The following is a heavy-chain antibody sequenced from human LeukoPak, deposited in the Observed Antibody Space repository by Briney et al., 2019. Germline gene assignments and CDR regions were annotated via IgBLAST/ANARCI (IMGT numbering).Heavy chain of an antibody. D-gene: IGHD3-22*01. J-gene: IGHJ4*02. V-gene: IGHV4-59*11. Sequence: SETLSLTCTVSGGTISSHYWSWIRQPPGKGLEWIGYIYYSGSTKFNPSLKSRVTISVDTSKNQFSLKLSSVTAADTAVYYCARGGGVTYYDSTGYLWYFDYWGQGTLVTVSS. CDR2: IYYSGST. CDR3: ARGGGVTYYDSTGYLWYFDY. CDR1: GGTISSHY.